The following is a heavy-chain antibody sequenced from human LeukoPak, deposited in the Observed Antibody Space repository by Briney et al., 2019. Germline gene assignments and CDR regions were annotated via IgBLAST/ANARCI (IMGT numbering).Heavy chain of an antibody. CDR2: ISSSSSTI. D-gene: IGHD1-26*01. V-gene: IGHV3-48*01. J-gene: IGHJ3*02. Sequence: GGSLRLSCAASGFTFSSYWMSWVRQAPGKGLEWISYISSSSSTIYYADSVKGRFTISRDNVKNSLYLQMNSLRAEDTAVYYCASKRGHSGSLRDAFDIWGQGTMVTVSS. CDR1: GFTFSSYW. CDR3: ASKRGHSGSLRDAFDI.